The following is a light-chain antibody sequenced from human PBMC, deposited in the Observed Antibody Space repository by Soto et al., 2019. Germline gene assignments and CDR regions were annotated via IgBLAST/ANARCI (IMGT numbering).Light chain of an antibody. CDR1: QSVSSY. V-gene: IGKV3-11*01. CDR2: DAS. J-gene: IGKJ1*01. Sequence: DIVLTQSPCALSLSPGERATLSCRASQSVSSYLAWYQQKPGQAPRLLIYDASNRATGIPARFSGSGSGTDFTLTISSLEPEDFAVYYCQQRSNWPRTVGQGTKVDIK. CDR3: QQRSNWPRT.